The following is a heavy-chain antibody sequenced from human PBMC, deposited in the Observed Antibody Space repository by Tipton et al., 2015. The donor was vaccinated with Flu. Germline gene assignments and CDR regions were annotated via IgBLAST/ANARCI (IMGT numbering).Heavy chain of an antibody. CDR1: GFTFDSYE. CDR2: ISSSGSTI. Sequence: SLRLSCAASGFTFDSYEMNWVRQAPGKGLEWVSYISSSGSTIYYADSVKGRFTISRDNAKNSLYLQMNSLRAEDTAVYYCARGYDILTDGGGYFDYWGQGTLVTVSS. D-gene: IGHD3-9*01. V-gene: IGHV3-48*03. CDR3: ARGYDILTDGGGYFDY. J-gene: IGHJ4*02.